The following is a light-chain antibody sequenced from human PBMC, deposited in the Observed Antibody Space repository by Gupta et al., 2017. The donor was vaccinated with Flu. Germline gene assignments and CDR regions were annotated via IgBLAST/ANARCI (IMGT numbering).Light chain of an antibody. CDR3: ESPDSSVTSLV. CDR2: KDT. J-gene: IGLJ3*02. CDR1: ALPNQY. V-gene: IGLV3-25*03. Sequence: SYELTQPPSVSVSPGQTARITCSGDALPNQYAFWYQQKSGQAPVLVIYKDTARPSGIPERFSGSSSGTTVTLTISGVQAEDEADYYCESPDSSVTSLVFGGGTKLTVL.